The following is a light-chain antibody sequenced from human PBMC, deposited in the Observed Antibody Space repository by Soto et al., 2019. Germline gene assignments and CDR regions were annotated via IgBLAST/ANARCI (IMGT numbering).Light chain of an antibody. CDR1: AGTVTSDHY. CDR3: RLSYYAAGV. J-gene: IGLJ2*01. Sequence: QAVVTQEPSLTVSPGGTVTLTCGSSAGTVTSDHYPYWFQQKPGQAPRTLIYDTVNKESWTPARFSGSLLGGRAALTLSGAQPEDEADYSCRLSYYAAGVLGGGTKLTVL. V-gene: IGLV7-46*01. CDR2: DTV.